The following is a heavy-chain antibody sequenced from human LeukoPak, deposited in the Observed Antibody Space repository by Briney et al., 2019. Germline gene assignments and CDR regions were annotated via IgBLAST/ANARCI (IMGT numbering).Heavy chain of an antibody. Sequence: GASVKVSCKASGYSFTSHYMHWVRQAPGHGLEWMGGIIPIFGTANYAQKFQGRVTITADKSTNTAYMELSSLRSEDTAVYYCASGGVGAFDIWGQGTMVTVSS. D-gene: IGHD3-16*01. V-gene: IGHV1-69*06. CDR1: GYSFTSHY. CDR2: IIPIFGTA. J-gene: IGHJ3*02. CDR3: ASGGVGAFDI.